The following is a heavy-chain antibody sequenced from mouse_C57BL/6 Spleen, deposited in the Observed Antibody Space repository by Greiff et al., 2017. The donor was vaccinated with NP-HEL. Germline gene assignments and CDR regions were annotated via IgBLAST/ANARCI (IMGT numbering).Heavy chain of an antibody. J-gene: IGHJ2*01. CDR1: GFSFTSYA. V-gene: IGHV2-9-1*01. Sequence: VQRVESGPGLVAPSQSLSITCTVSGFSFTSYAISWVRQPPGKGLEWLGVIRTGGGTNYNSALKTRLSISKDNSKSQVFLKMNSLQTDDTAMYYCATHYYGYYFDYWGQGTTLTVSS. D-gene: IGHD1-2*01. CDR3: ATHYYGYYFDY. CDR2: IRTGGGT.